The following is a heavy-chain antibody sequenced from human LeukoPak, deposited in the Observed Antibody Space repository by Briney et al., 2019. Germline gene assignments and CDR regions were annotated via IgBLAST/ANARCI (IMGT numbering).Heavy chain of an antibody. CDR3: TREDHSNYNY. V-gene: IGHV3-53*01. Sequence: GGSLRLSCAASGFTVSSNYMSWVRQAPGKGLEWVSVIYSGGSTYYADSVKGRFTISRDNSKNTLYLQMNSLRAEDTAVYYCTREDHSNYNYWGQGTLVTVSS. J-gene: IGHJ4*02. CDR2: IYSGGST. CDR1: GFTVSSNY. D-gene: IGHD4-11*01.